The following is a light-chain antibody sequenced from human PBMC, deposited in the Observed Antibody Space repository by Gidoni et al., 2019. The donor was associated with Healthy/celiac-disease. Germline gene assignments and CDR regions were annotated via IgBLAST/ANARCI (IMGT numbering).Light chain of an antibody. J-gene: IGKJ4*01. CDR1: QSVSSY. V-gene: IGKV3-11*01. CDR3: QQRSNWFT. CDR2: DAS. Sequence: EIVLTPSPATLSLSPGERATLSCRASQSVSSYLAWYQQKPGQAPRLLIYDASNRATGIPARFSGSGSGTDFTLTISSLEPEGFAVYYCQQRSNWFTFGGGTKVEIK.